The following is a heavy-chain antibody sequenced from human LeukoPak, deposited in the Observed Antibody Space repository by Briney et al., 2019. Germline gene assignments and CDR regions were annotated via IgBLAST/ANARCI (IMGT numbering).Heavy chain of an antibody. CDR2: ISSSGSTI. CDR1: GFTFSDYS. J-gene: IGHJ4*02. CDR3: ARGPVSGYDDLDY. V-gene: IGHV3-48*03. Sequence: GGSLRLSCAASGFTFSDYSMNWVRQAPGKGLEWVSYISSSGSTIYYADSVKGRFTISRDNAKNSLYLQMNSLRAEDTAVYYCARGPVSGYDDLDYWGQGTLVTVSS. D-gene: IGHD5-12*01.